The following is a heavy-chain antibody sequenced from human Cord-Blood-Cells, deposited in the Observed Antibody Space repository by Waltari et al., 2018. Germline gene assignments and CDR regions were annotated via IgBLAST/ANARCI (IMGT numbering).Heavy chain of an antibody. D-gene: IGHD3-10*01. CDR2: INPNSGGT. J-gene: IGHJ5*02. Sequence: QVQLVQSGAEVKKPGASVKVSCKASGYTFTGYYMHWVRQAPGQGLEWKGRINPNSGGTNDAQKFQGRVTMTRDTSISTAYMELSRLRSDDTAVYYCVSGNDRGNNWFDPWGQGTLVTVSS. CDR3: VSGNDRGNNWFDP. CDR1: GYTFTGYY. V-gene: IGHV1-2*06.